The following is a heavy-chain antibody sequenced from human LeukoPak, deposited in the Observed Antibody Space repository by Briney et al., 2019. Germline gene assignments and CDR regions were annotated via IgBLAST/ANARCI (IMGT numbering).Heavy chain of an antibody. CDR2: ISYDGSNK. J-gene: IGHJ4*02. Sequence: SGGSLRLSCAASGVTFSSYAMHWVRQAPGKGLEWGAVISYDGSNKYYADSVKGRFTISRDNSKNTLYLQMNSLRAEDTAVYYCARGGHYYVCSGYYRWGQGTLVTVSS. CDR1: GVTFSSYA. V-gene: IGHV3-30-3*01. CDR3: ARGGHYYVCSGYYR. D-gene: IGHD3-22*01.